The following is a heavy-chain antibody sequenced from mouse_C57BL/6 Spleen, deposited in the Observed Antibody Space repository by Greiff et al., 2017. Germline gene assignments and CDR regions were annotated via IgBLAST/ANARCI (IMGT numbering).Heavy chain of an antibody. CDR2: IYPGDGDT. J-gene: IGHJ4*01. Sequence: QVQLKQSGPELVKPGASVKISCKASGYAFSSSWMNWVKQRPGKGLEWIGRIYPGDGDTNYNGKFKGKATLTADKSSSTAYMQLSSLTSEDSAVYFCARPYYYGSLPYAMDYWGQGTSVTVSS. CDR3: ARPYYYGSLPYAMDY. V-gene: IGHV1-82*01. CDR1: GYAFSSSW. D-gene: IGHD1-1*01.